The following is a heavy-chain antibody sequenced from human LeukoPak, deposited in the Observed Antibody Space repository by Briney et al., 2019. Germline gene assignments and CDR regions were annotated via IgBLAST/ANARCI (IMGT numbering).Heavy chain of an antibody. Sequence: SETLSLTCTVSGGSISSYYWSWIRQPPGKGLGWIGYIYYSGSTNYNPSLKSRVTISVDTSKNQFPLKLSSVTAADTAVYYCARDSEKGYGYFDYWGQGTLVTVSS. CDR2: IYYSGST. CDR1: GGSISSYY. CDR3: ARDSEKGYGYFDY. D-gene: IGHD2-15*01. J-gene: IGHJ4*02. V-gene: IGHV4-59*01.